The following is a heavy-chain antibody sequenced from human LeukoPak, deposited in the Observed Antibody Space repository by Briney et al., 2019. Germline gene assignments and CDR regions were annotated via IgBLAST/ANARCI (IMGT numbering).Heavy chain of an antibody. Sequence: ASVKVSCKASGYTFTSYGISWVRQAPGQGLEWMGWISAYNGNTNYAQKLQGRVTMTTDTSTSTAYMELRSLRSDDTAVYYCARSLIVVVITQSFDYWGQGTLVTVSS. CDR1: GYTFTSYG. D-gene: IGHD3-22*01. V-gene: IGHV1-18*01. J-gene: IGHJ4*02. CDR2: ISAYNGNT. CDR3: ARSLIVVVITQSFDY.